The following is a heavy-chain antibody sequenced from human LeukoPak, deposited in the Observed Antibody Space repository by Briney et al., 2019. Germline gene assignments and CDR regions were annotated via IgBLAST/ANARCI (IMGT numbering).Heavy chain of an antibody. V-gene: IGHV4-4*02. Sequence: SGTLSLTCAVSGGSISSSNWWSWVRQPPGKGLEWIGYIYYSGSTYYNPSLKSRVTISVDTSKNQFSLKLSSVTAADTAVYYCARDSITTPRFDPWGQGTLVTVSS. CDR2: IYYSGST. CDR1: GGSISSSNW. J-gene: IGHJ5*02. CDR3: ARDSITTPRFDP. D-gene: IGHD1-14*01.